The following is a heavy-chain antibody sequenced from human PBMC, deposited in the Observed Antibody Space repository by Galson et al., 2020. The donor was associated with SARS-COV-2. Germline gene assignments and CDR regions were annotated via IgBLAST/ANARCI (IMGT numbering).Heavy chain of an antibody. CDR1: GYTLTELS. Sequence: ASVKVSCKVSGYTLTELSMHWVRQAPGKGLEWMGGFDPEDGETIYAQKFQGRVTMTEDTSTDTAYMELSSLRSEDTAVYYCATTTPVDQTNWFDPWGQGTLVTVSS. CDR2: FDPEDGET. J-gene: IGHJ5*02. CDR3: ATTTPVDQTNWFDP. V-gene: IGHV1-24*01.